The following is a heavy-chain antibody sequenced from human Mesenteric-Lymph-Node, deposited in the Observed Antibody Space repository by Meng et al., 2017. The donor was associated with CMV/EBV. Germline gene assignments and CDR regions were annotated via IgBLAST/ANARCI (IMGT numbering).Heavy chain of an antibody. J-gene: IGHJ4*02. Sequence: LSLTCEASGFTFSLNGMHWVRQAPGKGLEWVAFITYDRSNQYYADSVKGRFTVSRDNSKNTLYLHMNGLRAEDTGIYYCGRELRTSFDNWGQGTVVTVSS. CDR3: GRELRTSFDN. V-gene: IGHV3-33*05. CDR1: GFTFSLNG. CDR2: ITYDRSNQ.